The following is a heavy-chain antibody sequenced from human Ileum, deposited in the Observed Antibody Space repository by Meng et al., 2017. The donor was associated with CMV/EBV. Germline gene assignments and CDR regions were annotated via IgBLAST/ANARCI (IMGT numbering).Heavy chain of an antibody. J-gene: IGHJ4*02. CDR2: INSDGSST. CDR3: ARGTQYLDY. CDR1: GFTFSSYW. Sequence: GESLKISCAASGFTFSSYWMHWVRQAPGKGLVWVSRINSDGSSTSYADSVKGRFTISRDNAKNTLYLQMNSLRAEDTAVYYCARGTQYLDYWGQGTPVTVSS. D-gene: IGHD4-11*01. V-gene: IGHV3-74*01.